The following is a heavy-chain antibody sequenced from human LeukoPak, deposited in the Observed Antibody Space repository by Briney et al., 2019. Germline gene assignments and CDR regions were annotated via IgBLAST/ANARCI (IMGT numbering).Heavy chain of an antibody. V-gene: IGHV4-4*07. CDR3: ARDLVAFWSGLDV. CDR2: IYTSGST. J-gene: IGHJ6*04. Sequence: SETLSLTCTVSGGSISSYYWSWLRQPAGKGPEWIGRIYTSGSTNYNPSLKSRVTMSVDTSKNQFSLKLSSVTAADTAVYYCARDLVAFWSGLDVWGKGTTVTVSS. D-gene: IGHD3-3*01. CDR1: GGSISSYY.